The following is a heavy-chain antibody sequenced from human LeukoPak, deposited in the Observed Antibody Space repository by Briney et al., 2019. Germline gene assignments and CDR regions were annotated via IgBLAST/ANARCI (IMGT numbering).Heavy chain of an antibody. Sequence: GESLKISCKGSGYSITNYCGRWVRHMPRESLEWMGIIYPGDSDITYTPCFQGDVTISVDKSISTDYLQWSSLTASDTAMYFCARLLSSWYYFAYWGQGTLVSVSS. CDR3: ARLLSSWYYFAY. CDR2: IYPGDSDI. D-gene: IGHD2-8*02. J-gene: IGHJ4*02. V-gene: IGHV5-51*01. CDR1: GYSITNYC.